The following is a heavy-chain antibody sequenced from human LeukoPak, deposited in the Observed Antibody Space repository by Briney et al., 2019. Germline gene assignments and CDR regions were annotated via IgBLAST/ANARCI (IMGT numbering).Heavy chain of an antibody. J-gene: IGHJ6*02. CDR1: GFTFSDHY. CDR2: SRNKANSYTT. Sequence: PGGSLRLSCAASGFTFSDHYMDWVRQAPGKGLEWVGRSRNKANSYTTEYAASVKGRFTISRDDSKNSLYLQMNSLKSEDTAVYYCASAVVTSYGMDVWGQGTTVTVSS. V-gene: IGHV3-72*01. CDR3: ASAVVTSYGMDV. D-gene: IGHD3-22*01.